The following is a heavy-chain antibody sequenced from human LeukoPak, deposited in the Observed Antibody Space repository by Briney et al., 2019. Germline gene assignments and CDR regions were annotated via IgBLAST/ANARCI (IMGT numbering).Heavy chain of an antibody. V-gene: IGHV3-21*01. CDR1: GFTFSDYT. Sequence: GGSLRLSCAASGFTFSDYTMNWVRRTPGKGLEWVSSISSGGTYKYYTDSVKGRFTISRDNAQNSLYLQMNSLRAEDTAVYYCARGESSSWYDWGQGTLVTVSS. CDR3: ARGESSSWYD. J-gene: IGHJ4*02. CDR2: ISSGGTYK. D-gene: IGHD6-13*01.